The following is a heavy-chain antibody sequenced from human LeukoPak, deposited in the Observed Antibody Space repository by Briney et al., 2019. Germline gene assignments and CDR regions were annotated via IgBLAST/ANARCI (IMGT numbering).Heavy chain of an antibody. D-gene: IGHD3-9*01. CDR1: GFTFSSYA. Sequence: PGGSLRLSCAASGFTFSSYAMSWVRQAPGKGLEWVSAISGSGGSTYYADSVKGRFTISRDNSKNTLYLQMNSLRAEDTAVYNCATHYYDILTGYSPYYFDYWGQGTLVTVSS. J-gene: IGHJ4*02. V-gene: IGHV3-23*01. CDR2: ISGSGGST. CDR3: ATHYYDILTGYSPYYFDY.